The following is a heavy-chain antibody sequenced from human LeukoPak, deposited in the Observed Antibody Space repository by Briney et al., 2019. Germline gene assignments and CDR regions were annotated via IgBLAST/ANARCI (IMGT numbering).Heavy chain of an antibody. Sequence: GGSLRLSCAASGFTFSDYYMSWIRQAPGKGLEWVSYISSSGSTIYYADSVKGRFTISRDNAKNSLYLQMNSLRAEDTAVYYCARDLTSGLVIHDYFDYWGQGTLVIVSS. CDR2: ISSSGSTI. J-gene: IGHJ4*02. CDR1: GFTFSDYY. V-gene: IGHV3-11*01. CDR3: ARDLTSGLVIHDYFDY. D-gene: IGHD3/OR15-3a*01.